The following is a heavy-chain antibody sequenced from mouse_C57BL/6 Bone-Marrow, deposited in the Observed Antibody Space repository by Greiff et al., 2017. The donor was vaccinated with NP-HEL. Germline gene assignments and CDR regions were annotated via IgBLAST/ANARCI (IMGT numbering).Heavy chain of an antibody. J-gene: IGHJ3*01. D-gene: IGHD2-1*01. CDR2: INPNNGGT. CDR3: ARFGNYEAY. Sequence: VQLQQSGPELVKPGASVKISCKASGHTFTDYYMNWVKQSHGKSLEWIGDINPNNGGTSYNQKFKGKATLTVDKSSSTAYMELRSLTSEDSAVYYCARFGNYEAYWGQGTLVTVSA. V-gene: IGHV1-26*01. CDR1: GHTFTDYY.